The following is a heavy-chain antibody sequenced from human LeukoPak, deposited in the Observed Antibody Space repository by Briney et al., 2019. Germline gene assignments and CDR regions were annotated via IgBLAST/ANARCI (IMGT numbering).Heavy chain of an antibody. CDR3: ARAYCYGSGSYYKLFDY. V-gene: IGHV3-7*03. D-gene: IGHD3-10*01. J-gene: IGHJ4*02. CDR2: IKQDGSEK. Sequence: GGSLRLSCAASGFTFSSYWMSWVRQAPGKGLEWVANIKQDGSEKYYVDSVKGRFTISRDNAKNSLYLQMNSLRAEDTAVYYCARAYCYGSGSYYKLFDYWGQGTLVTVSS. CDR1: GFTFSSYW.